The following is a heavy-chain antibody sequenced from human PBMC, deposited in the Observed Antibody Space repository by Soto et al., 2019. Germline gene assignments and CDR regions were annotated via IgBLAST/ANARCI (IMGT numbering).Heavy chain of an antibody. V-gene: IGHV1-18*01. J-gene: IGHJ4*02. Sequence: VASVKVSCKASGYTFTSYGISWVRQAPGQGLEWMGWISAYNGNTNYAQKLQGRVTMTTDTSTSTAYMELRSLRSDDTAVYYCARQAKGYSSGWYPFDYWGQGTLVTVSS. D-gene: IGHD6-19*01. CDR3: ARQAKGYSSGWYPFDY. CDR1: GYTFTSYG. CDR2: ISAYNGNT.